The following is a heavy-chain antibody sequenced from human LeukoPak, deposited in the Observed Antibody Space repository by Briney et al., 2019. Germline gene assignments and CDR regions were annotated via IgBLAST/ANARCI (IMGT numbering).Heavy chain of an antibody. CDR2: IHSTSGSI. J-gene: IGHJ4*02. D-gene: IGHD2-21*02. CDR3: SRVVQDVTGADY. V-gene: IGHV3-48*01. Sequence: PGGSLRLSCAASGFTFSNYHMNWVRQAPGKGLEWLSYIHSTSGSIHYADSVKGRFPISRDNAKNSLYLQMNSLRAEDTAVYYCSRVVQDVTGADYWGQGALVIVSS. CDR1: GFTFSNYH.